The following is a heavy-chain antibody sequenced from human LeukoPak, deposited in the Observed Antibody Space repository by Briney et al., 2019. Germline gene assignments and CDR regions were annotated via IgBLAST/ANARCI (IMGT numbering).Heavy chain of an antibody. V-gene: IGHV4-30-4*08. D-gene: IGHD3-22*01. Sequence: SSETLSLTCTVSGGSISSGDYYWSWIRQPPGKGLEWIGYIYYSGSTYYNPSLKSRFTISVDTSKNQFSLKLSSVTAADTAVYYCARQNREYYYDSSGYYSYWGQGTLVTVSS. CDR3: ARQNREYYYDSSGYYSY. CDR2: IYYSGST. J-gene: IGHJ4*02. CDR1: GGSISSGDYY.